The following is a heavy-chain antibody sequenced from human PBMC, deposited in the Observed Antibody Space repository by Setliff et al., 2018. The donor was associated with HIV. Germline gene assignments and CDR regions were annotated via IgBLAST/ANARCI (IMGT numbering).Heavy chain of an antibody. J-gene: IGHJ4*02. CDR2: IHYSGSI. D-gene: IGHD3-3*01. V-gene: IGHV4-31*11. Sequence: SETLSLTCAVYDGSFSGYYWSWIRHHPGKGLEWIGYIHYSGSIYYNPSLKSRVTISVDTSKNQFSLKLSSVTAADTAVYYCARVCPPVRYNFWSGYYPKAGYFDYWGQGALVTVSS. CDR3: ARVCPPVRYNFWSGYYPKAGYFDY. CDR1: DGSFSGYY.